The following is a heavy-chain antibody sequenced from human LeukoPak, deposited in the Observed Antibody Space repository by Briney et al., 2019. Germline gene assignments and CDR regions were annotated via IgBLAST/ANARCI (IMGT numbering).Heavy chain of an antibody. D-gene: IGHD2-2*03. V-gene: IGHV1-18*01. CDR1: GYTFTSYG. Sequence: ALVKVSCKASGYTFTSYGISWVRQAPGQGLEWMGWISAYNGNTNYAQKLQGRVTMTTDTSTGTAYMELRSLRSDDTAVYYCARVDIVVVPAAKGPYYYYGMDVWGQGTTVTVSS. CDR2: ISAYNGNT. CDR3: ARVDIVVVPAAKGPYYYYGMDV. J-gene: IGHJ6*02.